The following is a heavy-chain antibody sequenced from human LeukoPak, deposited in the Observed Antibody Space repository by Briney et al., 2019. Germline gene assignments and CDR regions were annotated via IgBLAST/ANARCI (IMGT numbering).Heavy chain of an antibody. V-gene: IGHV4-31*03. CDR3: ARQMTTVSMDV. Sequence: SQTLSLTCTVSGGSISSGGYYWSWIRQRPGKGLEWIGYIYYSGSTYYNPSLKSRVTISVDTSKNQFSLKLSSVTAADTAVYYCARQMTTVSMDVWGQGTTVTVSS. CDR1: GGSISSGGYY. D-gene: IGHD4-4*01. CDR2: IYYSGST. J-gene: IGHJ6*02.